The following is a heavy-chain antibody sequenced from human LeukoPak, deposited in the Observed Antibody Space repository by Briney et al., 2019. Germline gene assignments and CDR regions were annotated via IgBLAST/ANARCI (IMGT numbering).Heavy chain of an antibody. Sequence: ASVRVSCKASGYTFTSYGISWVRQAPGQGLEWTGWISAYNGNTNYAQKLQGRVTMTTDTSTSTAYMELRSLRSDDTAVYYCAREGYCSSTSCYPFDYWGQGTLVTVSS. V-gene: IGHV1-18*01. CDR2: ISAYNGNT. D-gene: IGHD2-2*01. J-gene: IGHJ4*02. CDR3: AREGYCSSTSCYPFDY. CDR1: GYTFTSYG.